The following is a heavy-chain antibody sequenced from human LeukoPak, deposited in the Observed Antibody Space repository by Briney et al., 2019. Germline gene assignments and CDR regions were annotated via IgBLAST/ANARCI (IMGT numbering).Heavy chain of an antibody. J-gene: IGHJ4*02. Sequence: GGSLRVSCEASGCTFNTYSMNWARQAPGKGLEWVSSIDSSGGYMFYADSVKGRFIISRDNAKDSLYLQMNSLRVEDTAVYYCLRGDRRDYWGQGTLVTVSS. CDR1: GCTFNTYS. V-gene: IGHV3-21*06. CDR2: IDSSGGYM. CDR3: LRGDRRDY.